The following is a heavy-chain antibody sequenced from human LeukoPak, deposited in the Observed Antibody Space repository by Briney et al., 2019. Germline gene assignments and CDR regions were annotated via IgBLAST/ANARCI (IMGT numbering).Heavy chain of an antibody. Sequence: GASVKVSCKASGYTFTSYDINWVGQATGQGLDWMGWMSPKSANTGFAQKFQGRVTITRDTSISTAYMELSSLTSEDTAVYYCARTPPRGLIDYWGQGTLVTVSS. CDR3: ARTPPRGLIDY. D-gene: IGHD3-16*01. J-gene: IGHJ4*02. CDR2: MSPKSANT. V-gene: IGHV1-8*03. CDR1: GYTFTSYD.